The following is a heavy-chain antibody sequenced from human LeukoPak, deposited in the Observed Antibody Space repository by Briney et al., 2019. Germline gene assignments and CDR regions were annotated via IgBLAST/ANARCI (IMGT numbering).Heavy chain of an antibody. CDR2: ISSSSSTI. D-gene: IGHD2-8*01. Sequence: PGGSLRLSCAASGFTFSSYSMNWVRQAPGKGLEGVSYISSSSSTIYYADSVKGRFTISRDNAKNSLYLQMNSLRAEDTAVYYCARERGGYCTNGVRCRWFDPWGQGTLVTVSS. V-gene: IGHV3-48*01. CDR3: ARERGGYCTNGVRCRWFDP. CDR1: GFTFSSYS. J-gene: IGHJ5*02.